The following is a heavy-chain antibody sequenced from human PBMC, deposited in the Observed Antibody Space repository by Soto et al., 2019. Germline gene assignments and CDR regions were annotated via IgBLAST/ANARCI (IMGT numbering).Heavy chain of an antibody. V-gene: IGHV4-61*01. Sequence: KPXGTLSLTCAVSGGPVSTSSYDGSWIRQPPGKGLEWIGKIFFTGSAHYNPSLRNRVTMSVDTSKDQFSLTLTSVTAADTDVYYCARDGHGMDVWGQGTTVTVSS. J-gene: IGHJ6*02. CDR1: GGPVSTSSYD. CDR2: IFFTGSA. CDR3: ARDGHGMDV.